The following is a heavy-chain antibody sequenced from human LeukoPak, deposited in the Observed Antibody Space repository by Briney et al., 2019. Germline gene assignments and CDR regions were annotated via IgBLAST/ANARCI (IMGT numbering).Heavy chain of an antibody. J-gene: IGHJ4*02. CDR1: GASISSGGYY. V-gene: IGHV4-31*03. Sequence: SETLSLTCTVSGASISSGGYYWSWIRQHPGKGLEWIGYIYYSGSTYYNPSLKSRVTISVDTSKNQFSLKLTSLTAADTAVYYCAKGGKGFPLGLRFDSWGQGTLVSVSS. CDR3: AKGGKGFPLGLRFDS. D-gene: IGHD2-21*01. CDR2: IYYSGST.